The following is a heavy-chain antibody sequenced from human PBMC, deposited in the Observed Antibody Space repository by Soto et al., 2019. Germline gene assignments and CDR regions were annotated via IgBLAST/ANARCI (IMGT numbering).Heavy chain of an antibody. CDR2: ISAYNGNT. D-gene: IGHD3-3*01. CDR1: GYTFTSYG. Sequence: VASVKVSCKASGYTFTSYGISWVRQAPGQGLEWMGWISAYNGNTNYAQKLQGRATLTTDTSTSTAYMELRSLRSDDTAVYYCAREGRTYYDFWSGYLLDYWGQGTLVTVSS. J-gene: IGHJ4*02. V-gene: IGHV1-18*04. CDR3: AREGRTYYDFWSGYLLDY.